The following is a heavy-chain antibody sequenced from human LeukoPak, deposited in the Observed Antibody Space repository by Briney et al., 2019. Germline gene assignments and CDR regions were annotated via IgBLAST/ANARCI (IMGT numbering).Heavy chain of an antibody. CDR3: AVDWYDSSGYGTFDY. D-gene: IGHD3-22*01. V-gene: IGHV3-23*01. J-gene: IGHJ4*02. CDR1: GFSFSSYG. CDR2: ITGSGGNT. Sequence: GGSLRLSCAASGFSFSSYGMSWVRQGPGKGLEWVSTITGSGGNTDYADSVKGRFTISRDNSKNTLYLQMDSLRAEDTAVYYCAVDWYDSSGYGTFDYWGQGTLVTVSS.